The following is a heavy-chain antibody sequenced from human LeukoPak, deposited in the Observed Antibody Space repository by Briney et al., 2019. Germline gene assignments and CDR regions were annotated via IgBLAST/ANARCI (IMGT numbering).Heavy chain of an antibody. CDR2: IIPIFGTA. Sequence: SVKVSCKASGGTFSSYAISWVRQAPGQGLEWMGGIIPIFGTANYAQKFQGRVTITADKSTSTAYMELSSLRSEDTAVYYCARAARGDYGDSYFDYWGQGTLVTVSS. CDR3: ARAARGDYGDSYFDY. CDR1: GGTFSSYA. V-gene: IGHV1-69*06. D-gene: IGHD4-17*01. J-gene: IGHJ4*02.